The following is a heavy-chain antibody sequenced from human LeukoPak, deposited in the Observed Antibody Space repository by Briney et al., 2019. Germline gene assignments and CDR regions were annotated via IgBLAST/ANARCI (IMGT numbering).Heavy chain of an antibody. Sequence: AGGSLRLSCAASGFTVSSSYMSWVRQAPGKGLEWVSVIYSGGTTYYADYVKGRFTISRDNSKNTLYLQMNSLRVEDTAVYYCATDLYCSGGSCQLPLNYWGQGTLVTVSS. D-gene: IGHD2-15*01. CDR2: IYSGGTT. CDR3: ATDLYCSGGSCQLPLNY. V-gene: IGHV3-53*01. CDR1: GFTVSSSY. J-gene: IGHJ4*02.